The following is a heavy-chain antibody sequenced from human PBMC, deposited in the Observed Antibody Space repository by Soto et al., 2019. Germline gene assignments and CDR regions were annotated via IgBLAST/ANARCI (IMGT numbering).Heavy chain of an antibody. J-gene: IGHJ6*02. CDR3: AVYCSSTTCYSSGMDV. CDR2: IYPGDSDT. D-gene: IGHD2-2*01. V-gene: IGHV5-51*01. Sequence: PGASLKISCKGSGYNFANYWIGWVRQMPGKGLEWMGIIYPGDSDTRYGPSFQGQVTISADKSVSIAYLQWSSLKASDTAIYYCAVYCSSTTCYSSGMDVWGQGTTVTVSS. CDR1: GYNFANYW.